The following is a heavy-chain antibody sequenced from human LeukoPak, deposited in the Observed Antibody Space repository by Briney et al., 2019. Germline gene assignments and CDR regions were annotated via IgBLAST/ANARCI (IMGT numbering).Heavy chain of an antibody. CDR3: ARGGMVVYDAFDI. D-gene: IGHD2-8*02. CDR2: ISYDGSNK. Sequence: PGRSLRLSCAASGFIFSSYTMHWVRQAPGKGLEWVAIISYDGSNKYYADSVKGRFTISRDYSKNTLYLQMNSLRAEDTAVYYCARGGMVVYDAFDIWGQGTMVTVSS. CDR1: GFIFSSYT. V-gene: IGHV3-30-3*01. J-gene: IGHJ3*02.